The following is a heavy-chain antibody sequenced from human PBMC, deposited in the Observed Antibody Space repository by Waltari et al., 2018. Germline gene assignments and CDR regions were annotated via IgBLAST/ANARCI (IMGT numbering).Heavy chain of an antibody. CDR3: ARDRGRGLYLDT. CDR1: GDSLRTSDS. CDR2: VRGDGKT. D-gene: IGHD1-1*01. J-gene: IGHJ4*02. Sequence: QLQLQESGPGLVKPSGTLSLICAVSGDSLRTSDSWGWVRQPPGKGLEWIGQVRGDGKTNYNPSFASRVTMSLDTSTYHFALKLTSATAADTALYYCARDRGRGLYLDTWGQGTLVTVSP. V-gene: IGHV4-4*02.